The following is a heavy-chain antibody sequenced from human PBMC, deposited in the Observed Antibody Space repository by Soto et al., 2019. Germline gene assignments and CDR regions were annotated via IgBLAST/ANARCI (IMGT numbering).Heavy chain of an antibody. V-gene: IGHV4-59*08. D-gene: IGHD2-15*01. CDR1: GGSISSYY. CDR3: ARWVEVSLDYFDS. Sequence: SETLSLTCTVSGGSISSYYWKWIRQPPGRGLEWIGYIYYSGSTNYNPSLTSRVTISVETSKNQFSMNLTSVTAADTAVYYCARWVEVSLDYFDSWGQGTPVTVSS. J-gene: IGHJ4*02. CDR2: IYYSGST.